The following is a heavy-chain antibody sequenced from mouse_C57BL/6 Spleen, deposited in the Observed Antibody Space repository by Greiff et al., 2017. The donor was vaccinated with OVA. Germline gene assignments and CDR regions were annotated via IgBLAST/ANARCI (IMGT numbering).Heavy chain of an antibody. Sequence: VQLQQPGAELVRPGSSVKLSCKASGYTFTSYWMHWVKQRPIQGLEWIGNIDPSDSETHYNQKFKDKATLTVDKSSSTAYMQLSSLTSEDSAVYYCARGGYGNSYAMDYWGQGTSVTVSS. CDR1: GYTFTSYW. CDR3: ARGGYGNSYAMDY. CDR2: IDPSDSET. V-gene: IGHV1-52*01. J-gene: IGHJ4*01. D-gene: IGHD2-1*01.